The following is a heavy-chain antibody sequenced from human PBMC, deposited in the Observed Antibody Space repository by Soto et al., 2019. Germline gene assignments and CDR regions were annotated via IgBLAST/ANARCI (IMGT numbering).Heavy chain of an antibody. CDR3: ARDRSVTTPNYGMDV. J-gene: IGHJ6*02. V-gene: IGHV3-48*02. CDR1: GFTFSSYS. CDR2: ISSSSSTI. Sequence: GGSLRLSCAASGFTFSSYSMNWVRQAPGKGLEWVSYISSSSSTIYYADSVKGRFTISRDNAKNSLYLQMNSLRDEDTAVYYCARDRSVTTPNYGMDVWGQGTTVTV. D-gene: IGHD3-3*01.